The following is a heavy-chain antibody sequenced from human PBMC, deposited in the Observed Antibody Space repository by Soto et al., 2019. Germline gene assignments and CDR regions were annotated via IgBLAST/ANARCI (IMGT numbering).Heavy chain of an antibody. V-gene: IGHV3-33*01. CDR1: GFTFSNFG. D-gene: IGHD2-15*01. CDR3: ARGFCSGGRCYNNFDY. CDR2: IWYDGSNK. Sequence: QVQLVESGGGVVQPGRSLRLSCTASGFTFSNFGMHWVRQAPGKGLEWVAVIWYDGSNKYYADYADSVKGRFTISRDNSKNTLYLQMNRLRAEDTAVYYCARGFCSGGRCYNNFDYWGEGTLVTVSS. J-gene: IGHJ4*02.